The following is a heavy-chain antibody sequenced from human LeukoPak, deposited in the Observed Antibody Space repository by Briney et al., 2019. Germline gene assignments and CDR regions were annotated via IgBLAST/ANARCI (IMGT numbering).Heavy chain of an antibody. V-gene: IGHV1-18*01. CDR1: SYTFTSYG. CDR3: ARERGEQLWSVGYYYYMDV. Sequence: GASVKVSCKASSYTFTSYGISWVRQAPGQGLEWMGWISAYNGNTNYAQKLQGRVTMTTDTSTSTAYMELRSLRSDDTAVYYCARERGEQLWSVGYYYYMDVWGKGTTVTISS. D-gene: IGHD5-18*01. CDR2: ISAYNGNT. J-gene: IGHJ6*03.